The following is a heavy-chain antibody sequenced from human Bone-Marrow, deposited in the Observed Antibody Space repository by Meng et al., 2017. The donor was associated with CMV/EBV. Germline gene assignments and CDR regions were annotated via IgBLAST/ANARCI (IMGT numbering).Heavy chain of an antibody. CDR1: GYTFTTYD. CDR3: ARCCRINGPRWFDP. CDR2: INPNTGDS. V-gene: IGHV1-8*03. D-gene: IGHD1-14*01. J-gene: IGHJ5*02. Sequence: ASVKVSCKASGYTFTTYDINWIRQAPGQGLEWMAWINPNTGDSGYAQKFQGRLAITRDTSISTVYMELGSLRSDDTAVYYCARCCRINGPRWFDPWGQGTRVTVSS.